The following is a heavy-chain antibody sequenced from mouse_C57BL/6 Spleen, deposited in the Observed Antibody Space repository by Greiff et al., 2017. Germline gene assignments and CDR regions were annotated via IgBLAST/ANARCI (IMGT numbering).Heavy chain of an antibody. CDR2: IYPGDGDT. CDR1: GYAFSSSW. CDR3: ARTRLIRPPYYAMDY. D-gene: IGHD1-2*01. V-gene: IGHV1-82*01. Sequence: VQLQESGPELVKPGASVKISCKASGYAFSSSWMNWVKQRPGKGLEWIGRIYPGDGDTNYNGKFKGKATLTADKSSSTAYMQLSSLTSEDSAVYFCARTRLIRPPYYAMDYWGQGTSVTVSS. J-gene: IGHJ4*01.